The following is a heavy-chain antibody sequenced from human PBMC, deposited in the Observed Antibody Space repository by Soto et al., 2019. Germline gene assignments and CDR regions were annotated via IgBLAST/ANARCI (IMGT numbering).Heavy chain of an antibody. J-gene: IGHJ4*02. V-gene: IGHV3-64D*08. CDR3: VKDRYCSSTNCYVDFDY. Sequence: PGGSLRLSCAASGFTFSSYWMHWVRQAPGKGLQYVSAISSNGGSTYYADSVKGRFTISRDNSKNTLYLQMSSLRVEDTAVYYCVKDRYCSSTNCYVDFDYWGQGTLVTVSS. D-gene: IGHD2-2*01. CDR2: ISSNGGST. CDR1: GFTFSSYW.